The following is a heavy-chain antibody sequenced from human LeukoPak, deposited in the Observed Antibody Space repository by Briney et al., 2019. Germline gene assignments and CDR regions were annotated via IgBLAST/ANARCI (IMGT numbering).Heavy chain of an antibody. Sequence: ASVKFSCQASGYTFTGHYVHWVRQAPGQGLDWMGWINPSSGGSKNVQKFQGRVTMTGDTSITTAYMELSSLRSDDTAIYYCARASTDSWYGMDVWGQGTTVTVSS. CDR1: GYTFTGHY. D-gene: IGHD1-14*01. CDR2: INPSSGGS. CDR3: ARASTDSWYGMDV. J-gene: IGHJ6*02. V-gene: IGHV1-2*02.